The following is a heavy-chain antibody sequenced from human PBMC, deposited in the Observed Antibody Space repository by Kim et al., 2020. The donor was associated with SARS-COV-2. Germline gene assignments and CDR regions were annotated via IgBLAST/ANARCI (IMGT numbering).Heavy chain of an antibody. Sequence: SNKYYADSVKGRFTISRDNYKNTLYLQMNGLRAEDTAVYYCARGVFSVDYWGQGTLVTISS. CDR2: SNK. V-gene: IGHV3-33*01. J-gene: IGHJ4*02. CDR3: ARGVFSVDY.